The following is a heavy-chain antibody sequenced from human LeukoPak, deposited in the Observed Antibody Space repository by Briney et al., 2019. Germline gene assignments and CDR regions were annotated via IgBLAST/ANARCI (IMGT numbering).Heavy chain of an antibody. CDR1: GYTFSDNY. V-gene: IGHV1-2*02. D-gene: IGHD3-22*01. Sequence: GASVRLSCTASGYTFSDNYMSWVRQAPGQGLEWMGWINPNSGGTNYAQKFQGRVTMPRDTSINTVYMELSRLRSDDTAVYYCAGSDTIGYSPREWDCWYFDLWGRGTLVTVCS. CDR2: INPNSGGT. J-gene: IGHJ2*01. CDR3: AGSDTIGYSPREWDCWYFDL.